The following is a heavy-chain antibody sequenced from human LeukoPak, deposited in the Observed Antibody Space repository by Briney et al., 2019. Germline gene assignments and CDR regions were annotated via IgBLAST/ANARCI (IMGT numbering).Heavy chain of an antibody. CDR3: AKRCGGSCYPGFDY. D-gene: IGHD2-15*01. V-gene: IGHV3-23*01. CDR1: EFTFSSYA. CDR2: ISGSGGST. J-gene: IGHJ4*02. Sequence: GGSLRLSCAASEFTFSSYAMSWVRQAPGKGLEWVSAISGSGGSTYYADSVKGRFTISRDNSKNTLYLQMNSLRAEGTAVYYCAKRCGGSCYPGFDYWGQGTLVTVSS.